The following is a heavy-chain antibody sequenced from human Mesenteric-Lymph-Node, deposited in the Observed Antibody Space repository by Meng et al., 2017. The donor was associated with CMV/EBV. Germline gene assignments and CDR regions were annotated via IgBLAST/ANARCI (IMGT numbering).Heavy chain of an antibody. Sequence: SETLSLTCTVSGGSISSYYWSWIRQPPGKGLEWIGSIYYTGSTNHNPSLESRVTISVDTSKNQFSLKLSSVTAADTAVYYCARAPRAGIAVRSFDYWGRGTPVTVSS. CDR3: ARAPRAGIAVRSFDY. CDR1: GGSISSYY. CDR2: IYYTGST. D-gene: IGHD6-19*01. J-gene: IGHJ4*02. V-gene: IGHV4-59*01.